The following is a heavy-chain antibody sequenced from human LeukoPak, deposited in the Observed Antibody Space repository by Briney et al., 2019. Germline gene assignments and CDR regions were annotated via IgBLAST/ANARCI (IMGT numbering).Heavy chain of an antibody. Sequence: ASVKVSCKASGYTFTSYAMNWVRQAPGQGLEWMGWINTNTGNPTYAQGFTGRFVFSLDTSVSTAYLQISSLKAEDTAVYYCARSLDSSSWYWSTRRLPFDYWGQGTLVTVSS. CDR2: INTNTGNP. CDR1: GYTFTSYA. V-gene: IGHV7-4-1*02. CDR3: ARSLDSSSWYWSTRRLPFDY. J-gene: IGHJ4*02. D-gene: IGHD6-13*01.